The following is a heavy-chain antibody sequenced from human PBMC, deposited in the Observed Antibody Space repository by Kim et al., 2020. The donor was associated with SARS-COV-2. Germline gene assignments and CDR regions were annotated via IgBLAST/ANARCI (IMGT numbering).Heavy chain of an antibody. CDR3: ARQFSTMYDYYGMDV. J-gene: IGHJ6*02. D-gene: IGHD3-10*01. Sequence: SETLSLTCTVSGGSISGTRYYWAWIRQSPGQGLEWIGSIYYNGNTYYEPSFKSRVTISVDTSKNQFSLKLTPVTATDTAFYYCARQFSTMYDYYGMDVWGQGATVTVSS. CDR2: IYYNGNT. CDR1: GGSISGTRYY. V-gene: IGHV4-39*01.